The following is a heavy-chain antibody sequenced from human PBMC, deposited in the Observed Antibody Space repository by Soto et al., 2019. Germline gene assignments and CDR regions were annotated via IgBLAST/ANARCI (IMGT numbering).Heavy chain of an antibody. CDR2: ISCDGSNT. D-gene: IGHD3-10*02. V-gene: IGHV3-30-3*01. Sequence: QVQLVESGGGVVQPGRSLTLSCAASGFTFSRFSMHWVRQAPGKGLAWVAVISCDGSNTHYAESVKGRFNISRDDSKNTVYLQMNNLRGEDSAVYYCARDHGMFLSYYYYGMDVWGQGTTVTVSS. J-gene: IGHJ6*02. CDR1: GFTFSRFS. CDR3: ARDHGMFLSYYYYGMDV.